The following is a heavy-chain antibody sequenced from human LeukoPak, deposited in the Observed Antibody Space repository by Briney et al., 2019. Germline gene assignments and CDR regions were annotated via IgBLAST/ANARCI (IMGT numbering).Heavy chain of an antibody. J-gene: IGHJ6*02. CDR2: IYDSGST. CDR1: GGSISSYY. Sequence: PSETLSLTCTVSGGSISSYYWSWIRQPPGKGLEWIGYIYDSGSTKYNPSLKSRVTISVDTSKNQFSLKLSSVTAADTAVYYCARGPGGGATNYYYYGMDVWGQGTTVTVSS. CDR3: ARGPGGGATNYYYYGMDV. V-gene: IGHV4-59*12. D-gene: IGHD1-26*01.